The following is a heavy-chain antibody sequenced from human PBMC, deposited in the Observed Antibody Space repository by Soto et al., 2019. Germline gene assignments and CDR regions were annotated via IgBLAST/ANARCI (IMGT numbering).Heavy chain of an antibody. CDR3: AHIVMAGLAYYFDY. V-gene: IGHV2-5*02. Sequence: QITLKESGPTLVKPTQTLTLTCTFSGFSLSSTRMAVGWIRQPPGKALEWLALIYWDDDKRYSPFLKSRLTITKDTSKTQVVLTMSNMDPVDTARYYCAHIVMAGLAYYFDYWGQGTLVTVSS. CDR2: IYWDDDK. CDR1: GFSLSSTRMA. J-gene: IGHJ4*02. D-gene: IGHD6-19*01.